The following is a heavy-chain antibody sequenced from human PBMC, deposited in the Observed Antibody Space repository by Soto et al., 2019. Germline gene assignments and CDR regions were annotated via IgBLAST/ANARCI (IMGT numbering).Heavy chain of an antibody. V-gene: IGHV1-69*01. CDR3: ARAPPARHYDRSGDYSN. Sequence: QVQLVQSGAEVKKPGSSVKVSCKASGVTFSSYAISWVRQAPGQGLEWMGGIIPIFGTTDYAQKFQGRVTISADESTSTAYMELRSLSSEDTAVYYCARAPPARHYDRSGDYSNWGQGTLVTVSS. CDR2: IIPIFGTT. D-gene: IGHD3-22*01. J-gene: IGHJ4*02. CDR1: GVTFSSYA.